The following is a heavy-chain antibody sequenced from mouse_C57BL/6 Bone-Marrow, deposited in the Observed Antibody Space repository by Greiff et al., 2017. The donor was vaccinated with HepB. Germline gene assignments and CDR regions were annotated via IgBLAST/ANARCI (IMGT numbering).Heavy chain of an antibody. D-gene: IGHD1-1*01. J-gene: IGHJ2*01. CDR1: GYTFTSYW. Sequence: VQLQQPGAELVKPGASVKLSCKASGYTFTSYWMHWVKQRPGQGLEWIGMIHPNSGSTNYNEKFKSKATLTVDKSSSTAYMQLSSLTSEDSAVYYCARARGDYYGSSYFDYWGQGTTLTVSS. V-gene: IGHV1-64*01. CDR3: ARARGDYYGSSYFDY. CDR2: IHPNSGST.